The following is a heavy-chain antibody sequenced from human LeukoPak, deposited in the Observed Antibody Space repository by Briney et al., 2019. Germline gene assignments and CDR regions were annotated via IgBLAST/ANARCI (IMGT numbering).Heavy chain of an antibody. CDR1: GFTFSSYA. CDR2: ISGSGGST. D-gene: IGHD3-16*01. V-gene: IGHV3-23*01. Sequence: GGSLRLSCAASGFTFSSYAMSWVRQAPGKGLEWVSAISGSGGSTYYADSVKGRFTISRDNSKNTPHLQMNSLRAEDTAVYYCAKGPLPGGSISNWIDPWGQGTLVTVSS. CDR3: AKGPLPGGSISNWIDP. J-gene: IGHJ5*02.